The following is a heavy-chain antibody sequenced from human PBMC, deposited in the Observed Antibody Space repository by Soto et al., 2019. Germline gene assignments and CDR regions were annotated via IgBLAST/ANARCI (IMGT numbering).Heavy chain of an antibody. Sequence: SETLSLTCSVSGVSITSHDYYWIWIRQPTGRGREWIGSIHDNGNTFYKTSLQSRLSISTDTSKNQFSLKLNFVTAADTAVYYCAYFGVASMYWLDPWGQGTLVTVS. CDR3: AYFGVASMYWLDP. CDR1: GVSITSHDYY. J-gene: IGHJ5*02. CDR2: IHDNGNT. D-gene: IGHD3-3*01. V-gene: IGHV4-30-4*01.